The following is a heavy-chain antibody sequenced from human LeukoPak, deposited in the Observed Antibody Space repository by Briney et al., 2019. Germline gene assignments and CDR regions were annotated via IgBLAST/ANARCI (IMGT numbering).Heavy chain of an antibody. CDR3: ARVPGRSGQDFVDY. D-gene: IGHD6-19*01. CDR1: GFTFSSYA. CDR2: ISYGGSNK. Sequence: HAGGSLRLSCAASGFTFSSYAMHWVRQAPGKGLEWVAVISYGGSNKYYADSVKGRFTISRDNSKDTLYLQMNSLRAEDTAVYYCARVPGRSGQDFVDYWGRGTLVTVSS. J-gene: IGHJ4*02. V-gene: IGHV3-30*04.